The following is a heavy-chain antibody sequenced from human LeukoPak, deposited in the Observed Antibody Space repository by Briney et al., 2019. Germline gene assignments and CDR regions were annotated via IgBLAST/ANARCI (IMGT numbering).Heavy chain of an antibody. J-gene: IGHJ5*02. D-gene: IGHD1-26*01. CDR1: GYTFTSYY. V-gene: IGHV1-18*04. CDR2: ISAYNGNT. Sequence: ASVKVSCKASGYTFTSYYMHWVRQAPGQGLEWMGWISAYNGNTNYAQKLQGRVTMTTDTSTSTAYMELRSLRSDDTAVYYCARGDLEWEPDPNWFDPWGQGTLVTVSS. CDR3: ARGDLEWEPDPNWFDP.